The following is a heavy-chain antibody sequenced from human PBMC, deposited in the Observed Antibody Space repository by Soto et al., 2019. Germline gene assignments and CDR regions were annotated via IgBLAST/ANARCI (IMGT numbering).Heavy chain of an antibody. V-gene: IGHV3-21*01. CDR3: ASVKGADRGYFGIYYFDY. CDR2: ISSSSSYI. J-gene: IGHJ4*02. CDR1: GFTFSSYS. Sequence: SGGSLRLSCAASGFTFSSYSMNWVRQAPGKGLEWVSSISSSSSYIYYADSVKGRFTISRDNAKNSLYLQMNSLRAEDTAVYYCASVKGADRGYFGIYYFDYWGQGTLVTVSS. D-gene: IGHD3-22*01.